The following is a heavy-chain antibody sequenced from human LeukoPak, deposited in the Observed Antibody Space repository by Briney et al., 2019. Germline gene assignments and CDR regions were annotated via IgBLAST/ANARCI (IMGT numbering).Heavy chain of an antibody. CDR1: GGSFSGYY. Sequence: PSETLSLTCAVYGGSFSGYYWSWIRQPPGKGLEWIGEINHSGSTNYNPSLKSRVTISVDTSKNQFSLKLSSVTAADTAVYYCARGAYCGSDCYELESYYFDYWGQGTLVTVSS. CDR2: INHSGST. V-gene: IGHV4-34*01. D-gene: IGHD2-21*02. CDR3: ARGAYCGSDCYELESYYFDY. J-gene: IGHJ4*02.